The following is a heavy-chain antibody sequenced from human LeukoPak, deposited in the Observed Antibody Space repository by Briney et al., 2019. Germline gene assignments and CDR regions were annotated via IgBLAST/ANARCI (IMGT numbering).Heavy chain of an antibody. V-gene: IGHV4-31*03. CDR3: AREGYYYDSSGPIDY. D-gene: IGHD3-22*01. Sequence: TTSETLSLTCTVSGGSISSAPYYWSWIRQRPGKGLEWMGYISHSGNTYYNPSLKSRLNISADTSRNQFSLKLRSVTAADTALYFCAREGYYYDSSGPIDYWGQGTRVTVPS. J-gene: IGHJ4*02. CDR1: GGSISSAPYY. CDR2: ISHSGNT.